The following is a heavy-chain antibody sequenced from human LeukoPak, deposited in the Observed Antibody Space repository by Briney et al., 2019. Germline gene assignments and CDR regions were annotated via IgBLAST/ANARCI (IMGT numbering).Heavy chain of an antibody. J-gene: IGHJ4*02. D-gene: IGHD4-11*01. CDR1: GFTFGTYA. V-gene: IGHV3-23*01. Sequence: GGSLRLSCAASGFTFGTYAMNWVCQAPGRGLEWVSGISGSAGLTYYADSVKGRFTISRDNSKNMVFLQMNSLRAEDTAVYYCVKDGTWIFNYNFDYWGQGTLVTVSA. CDR2: ISGSAGLT. CDR3: VKDGTWIFNYNFDY.